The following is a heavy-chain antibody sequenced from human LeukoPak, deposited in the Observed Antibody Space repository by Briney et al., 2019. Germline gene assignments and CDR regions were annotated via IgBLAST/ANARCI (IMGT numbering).Heavy chain of an antibody. CDR3: ARASSGYDSTYYFDY. CDR1: GFTFSSYD. Sequence: GGSLRLSCAASGFTFSSYDMHWVRQATGKGLEWVSAIGTAGDTYYPGSVKGRFTISRENAKNSLYLQMNSLSAGDTAVYYCARASSGYDSTYYFDYWGQGTLVTVSS. CDR2: IGTAGDT. D-gene: IGHD5-12*01. V-gene: IGHV3-13*01. J-gene: IGHJ4*02.